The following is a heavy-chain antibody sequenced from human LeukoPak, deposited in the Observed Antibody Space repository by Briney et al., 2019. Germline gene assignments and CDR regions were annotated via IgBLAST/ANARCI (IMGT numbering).Heavy chain of an antibody. CDR2: ILYDVSHK. CDR1: GITFRSYG. Sequence: PGGSLRLSCAASGITFRSYGMHWVRQAPGKGQEWVAFILYDVSHKYYADSVKGRFSISRDNSKNTLYLQMNSLRADDTAVYYCAKGARGDTVTSIVGLNWFDPWGQGTLVTVSS. J-gene: IGHJ5*02. CDR3: AKGARGDTVTSIVGLNWFDP. D-gene: IGHD4-17*01. V-gene: IGHV3-30*18.